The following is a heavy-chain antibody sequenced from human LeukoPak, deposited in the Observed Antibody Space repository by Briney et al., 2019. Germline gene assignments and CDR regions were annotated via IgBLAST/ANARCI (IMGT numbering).Heavy chain of an antibody. V-gene: IGHV1-69*06. CDR3: ARDRLEMATISGAFDI. Sequence: ASVKVSCKASGGTFSSYAISWVRQAPGQGLEWMGGIIPIFGTANYAQKFQGRVTITADKSTSTAYMELSSLRSEDTAVYYCARDRLEMATISGAFDIWGQGTMVTVSS. CDR1: GGTFSSYA. CDR2: IIPIFGTA. J-gene: IGHJ3*02. D-gene: IGHD5-24*01.